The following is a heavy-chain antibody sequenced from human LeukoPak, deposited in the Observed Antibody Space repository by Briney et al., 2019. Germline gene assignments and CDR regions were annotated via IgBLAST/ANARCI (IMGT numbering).Heavy chain of an antibody. D-gene: IGHD3-3*01. CDR2: IYYSGST. J-gene: IGHJ6*03. CDR1: GGSISSSSYY. V-gene: IGHV4-39*07. CDR3: AREPRYDISMFGVVEHYYYMDV. Sequence: PSETLSLTCTVSGGSISSSSYYWGWIRQPPGKGLEWIGSIYYSGSTYYNPSLKSRVTISLDTSKNQFSLKLTSVTAADTAVYYCAREPRYDISMFGVVEHYYYMDVWGRGTTVTVSS.